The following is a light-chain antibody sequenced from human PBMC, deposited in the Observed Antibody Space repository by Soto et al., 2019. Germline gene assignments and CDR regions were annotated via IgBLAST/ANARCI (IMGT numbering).Light chain of an antibody. Sequence: EIVMTQSPATLSVSPWEIASLSCRASQSVSSNLAWYQQKPGQAPRLLIYDASNRATGIPARFSGSGSGTDFTLTISSLEPEDFAVYYCQQRSNWPPLTFGGGTKVDIK. J-gene: IGKJ4*01. CDR2: DAS. V-gene: IGKV3-11*01. CDR3: QQRSNWPPLT. CDR1: QSVSSN.